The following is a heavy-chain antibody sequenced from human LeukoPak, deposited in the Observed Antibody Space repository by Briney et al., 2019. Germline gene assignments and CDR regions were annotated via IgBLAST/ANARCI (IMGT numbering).Heavy chain of an antibody. CDR1: GFTFGDYA. J-gene: IGHJ4*02. D-gene: IGHD3-10*01. CDR3: TRDFFPLWFGELFTHDY. Sequence: GGSLRLSCTASGFTFGDYAMSWVRQAPGKGLEWVGFIRSKAYGGTTEYAASVKGRFTISRDDSKSIAYLHMNSLKTEDTAVYYCTRDFFPLWFGELFTHDYWGQGTLVTVSS. CDR2: IRSKAYGGTT. V-gene: IGHV3-49*04.